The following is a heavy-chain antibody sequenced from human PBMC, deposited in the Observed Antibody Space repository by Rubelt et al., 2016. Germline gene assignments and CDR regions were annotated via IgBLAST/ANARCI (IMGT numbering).Heavy chain of an antibody. CDR2: ITHSGSP. Sequence: QVQLQQWGAGLLKPSETLSLTCAVYGGSFSGYYWSWIRQPPGKGLEWIGEITHSGSPNYNPSLKSRGPISVGTSKNQCCLKLSYVTAADTAVYYCARGKEGLGVTMMDYWGQGTLVTVSS. CDR3: ARGKEGLGVTMMDY. J-gene: IGHJ4*02. V-gene: IGHV4-34*01. D-gene: IGHD3-22*01. CDR1: GGSFSGYY.